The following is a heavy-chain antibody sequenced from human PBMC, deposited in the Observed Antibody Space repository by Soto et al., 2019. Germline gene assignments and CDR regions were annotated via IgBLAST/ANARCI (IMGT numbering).Heavy chain of an antibody. CDR2: ISYDGSNK. V-gene: IGHV3-30-3*01. CDR3: ARVITTPNWFDP. D-gene: IGHD3-22*01. CDR1: GFTFSSYA. Sequence: PGGSLRLSCAASGFTFSSYAMHWVRQAPGKGLEWVAVISYDGSNKYYADSVKGRFTISRDNSKNTLYLQMNSLRAEDTAVYYCARVITTPNWFDPWGQGTLVTVSS. J-gene: IGHJ5*02.